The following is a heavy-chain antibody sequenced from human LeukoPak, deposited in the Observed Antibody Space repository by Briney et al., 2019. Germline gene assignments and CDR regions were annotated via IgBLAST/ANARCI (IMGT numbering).Heavy chain of an antibody. D-gene: IGHD1-26*01. CDR2: IYYSGST. J-gene: IGHJ3*02. V-gene: IGHV4-39*07. CDR3: GTAGTDAFDI. CDR1: GFTFSTYW. Sequence: GSLRLSCAASGFTFSTYWMSWVRQPPGKGLEWIGSIYYSGSTYYNPSLKSRVTISVDTSKNQFSLKLSSVTAADTAVYYCGTAGTDAFDIWGQGTMVTVSS.